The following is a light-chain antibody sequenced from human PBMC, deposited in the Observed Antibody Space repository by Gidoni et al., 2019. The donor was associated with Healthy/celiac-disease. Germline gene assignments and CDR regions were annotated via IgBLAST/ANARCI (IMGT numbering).Light chain of an antibody. J-gene: IGKJ3*01. CDR2: KAS. CDR1: QSISSW. CDR3: QQYNSYSLFT. V-gene: IGKV1-5*03. Sequence: RVTITCRASQSISSWLAWYQQKPGKAPKLLIYKASSLESGVPSRFSGSGSGTEFTLTISSLQPDDFATYYCQQYNSYSLFTFGPXTKVDIK.